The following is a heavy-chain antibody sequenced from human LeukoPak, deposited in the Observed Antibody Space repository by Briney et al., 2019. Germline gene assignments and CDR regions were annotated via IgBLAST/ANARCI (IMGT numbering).Heavy chain of an antibody. Sequence: ASVKVSCKASGGTFSSYAISWVRQAPGQGLEWMGRIIPILGIANYAQKFQGRVTITADKSTSTAYMELSSLRSEDTAVYYCAVDSSGPLGFDYWGQGTLVTVSS. CDR3: AVDSSGPLGFDY. J-gene: IGHJ4*02. V-gene: IGHV1-69*04. CDR1: GGTFSSYA. D-gene: IGHD3-22*01. CDR2: IIPILGIA.